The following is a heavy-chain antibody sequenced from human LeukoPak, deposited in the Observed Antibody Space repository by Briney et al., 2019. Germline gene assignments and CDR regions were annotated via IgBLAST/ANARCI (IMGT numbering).Heavy chain of an antibody. Sequence: GGSLRLSCSASGFTLSNYWMHWVRQAPGKGLVWVSRINTDGSSTNYAEALKGRFTISRDNAKNTLYLHMSNLRAEDTAVYYCAREAYGPDYYMDVWGKGTTVTISS. CDR3: AREAYGPDYYMDV. J-gene: IGHJ6*03. CDR1: GFTLSNYW. D-gene: IGHD3-10*01. CDR2: INTDGSST. V-gene: IGHV3-74*01.